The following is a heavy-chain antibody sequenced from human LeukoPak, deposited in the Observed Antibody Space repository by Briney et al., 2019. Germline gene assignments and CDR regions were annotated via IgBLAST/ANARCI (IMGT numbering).Heavy chain of an antibody. CDR2: IKQDGSEK. Sequence: PGGSLRLSCAASGFTFSSYWMSWVRQAPGKGLEWVANIKQDGSEKYHVDSVKGRFTISRDNAKNSLYLQMNSLRAEDTAVYYCARDLRCSSTSCYWRTRYYFDYWGQGTLVTVSS. D-gene: IGHD2-2*01. CDR3: ARDLRCSSTSCYWRTRYYFDY. V-gene: IGHV3-7*01. J-gene: IGHJ4*02. CDR1: GFTFSSYW.